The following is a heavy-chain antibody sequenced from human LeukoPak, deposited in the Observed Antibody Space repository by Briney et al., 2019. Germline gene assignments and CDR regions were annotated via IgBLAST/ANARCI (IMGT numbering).Heavy chain of an antibody. D-gene: IGHD3-22*01. CDR1: GGSMSSYY. CDR2: IYTSGST. J-gene: IGHJ4*02. CDR3: AGGVGITTSH. Sequence: PSETLSLTCTVSGGSMSSYYWSWIRQPAGKGLEWIGRIYTSGSTNYNPSLKSRVTMSLDKSKSQFSLNLASVTAADTAIYYCAGGVGITTSHWGQGALVTVSS. V-gene: IGHV4-4*07.